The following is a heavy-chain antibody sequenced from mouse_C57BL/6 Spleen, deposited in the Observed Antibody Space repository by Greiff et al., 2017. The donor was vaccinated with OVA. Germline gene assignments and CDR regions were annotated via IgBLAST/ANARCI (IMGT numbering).Heavy chain of an antibody. CDR3: ARSTGKGFDY. Sequence: QVQLQQSGPELVKPGASVKISCKASGYAFSSSWMNWVKQRPGKGLEWIGRIYPGDGDTNYNGKFKGKATLTAAKSSSTAYMQLSSLTSEDSAVYFCARSTGKGFDYWGQGTTLTVSS. V-gene: IGHV1-82*01. CDR1: GYAFSSSW. D-gene: IGHD4-1*01. J-gene: IGHJ2*01. CDR2: IYPGDGDT.